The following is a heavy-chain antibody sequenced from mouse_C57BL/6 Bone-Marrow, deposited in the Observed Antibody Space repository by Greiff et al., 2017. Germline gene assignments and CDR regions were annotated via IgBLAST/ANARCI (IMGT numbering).Heavy chain of an antibody. Sequence: VQLKQSGAELVRPGASVKLSCTASGFNIKDDYMHWVKQRPEQGLEWIGWIDPENGDTEYASKFQGKATISADTSSNTADLQLSSLTSEDTAVYYCTTFIYDGYYWFAYWGQGTLVTVAA. J-gene: IGHJ3*01. CDR1: GFNIKDDY. CDR2: IDPENGDT. V-gene: IGHV14-4*01. D-gene: IGHD2-3*01. CDR3: TTFIYDGYYWFAY.